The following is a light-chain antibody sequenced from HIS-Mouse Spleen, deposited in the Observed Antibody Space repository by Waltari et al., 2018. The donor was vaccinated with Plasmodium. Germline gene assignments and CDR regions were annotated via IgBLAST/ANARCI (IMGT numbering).Light chain of an antibody. J-gene: IGLJ2*01. CDR2: DVS. V-gene: IGLV2-11*01. CDR3: CSYACSYTLV. Sequence: QSALTQPHSVSGSPGQSVTISCTGTSSDVGGYNYVSWYQQHPGKAPKLMIYDVSKRPSGVPDRFSGSKSGNTASLTISGLQAEDEADYYCCSYACSYTLVFGGGTKLTVL. CDR1: SSDVGGYNY.